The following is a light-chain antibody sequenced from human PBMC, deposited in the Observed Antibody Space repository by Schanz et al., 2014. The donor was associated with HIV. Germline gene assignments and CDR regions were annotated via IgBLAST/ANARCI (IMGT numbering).Light chain of an antibody. CDR2: GAS. J-gene: IGKJ4*01. CDR3: QQYVTSTRIT. V-gene: IGKV3-20*01. Sequence: EIVLTQSPGTLSLSPGERATLSCRASQSVSSSYLAWYQQKPGQAPRLLIYGASNRATGIPDRFSGSGSGTDFTLTISRLEPEDSAVYYCQQYVTSTRITFGGGTKVEIK. CDR1: QSVSSSY.